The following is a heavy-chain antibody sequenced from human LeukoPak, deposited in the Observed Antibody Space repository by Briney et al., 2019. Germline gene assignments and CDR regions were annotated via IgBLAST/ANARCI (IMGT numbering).Heavy chain of an antibody. Sequence: PGGSLRLSCAASGFTFSSYAMSWVRQAPGKGLEWVSAISGSGGSTYYADSVKGRFTISRDNSKNTLYLQMNSLRAEDTAVYYCAKDLYYGSGSYYYYYYGMDVWGQGTTVTVSS. CDR3: AKDLYYGSGSYYYYYYGMDV. J-gene: IGHJ6*02. CDR1: GFTFSSYA. V-gene: IGHV3-23*01. D-gene: IGHD3-10*01. CDR2: ISGSGGST.